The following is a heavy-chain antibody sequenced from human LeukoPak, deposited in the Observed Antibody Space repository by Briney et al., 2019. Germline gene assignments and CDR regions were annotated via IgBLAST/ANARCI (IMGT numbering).Heavy chain of an antibody. D-gene: IGHD5-24*01. J-gene: IGHJ4*02. CDR2: IIHIFGTA. Sequence: ASVKVSCKASGGTFSSYAISWVRQAPGQGLEWMGGIIHIFGTANYAQKFQGRVTITTDESTNTACMELSRLRSEDTAVYYLAIMATITKFIDNWGQGTLGTVSS. CDR1: GGTFSSYA. CDR3: AIMATITKFIDN. V-gene: IGHV1-69*05.